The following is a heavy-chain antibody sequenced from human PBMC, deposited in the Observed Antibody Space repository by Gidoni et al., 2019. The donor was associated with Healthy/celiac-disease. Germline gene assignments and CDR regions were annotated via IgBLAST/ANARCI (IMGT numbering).Heavy chain of an antibody. CDR1: GFTFSLHA. Sequence: EVQLLESGGGLVQPGGSLRLSCAASGFTFSLHAMSWVRQAPGKGLEGVSAISGSSGSTYYADSVKGRFTISRDNSKNTLYLQMNSLRAEDTAVYYCAKDGIGELLPLYFDYWGQGTLVTVSS. V-gene: IGHV3-23*01. CDR2: ISGSSGST. CDR3: AKDGIGELLPLYFDY. J-gene: IGHJ4*02. D-gene: IGHD3-10*01.